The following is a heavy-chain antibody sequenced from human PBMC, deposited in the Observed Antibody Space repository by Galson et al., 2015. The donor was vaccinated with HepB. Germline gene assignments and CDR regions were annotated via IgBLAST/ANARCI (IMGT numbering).Heavy chain of an antibody. J-gene: IGHJ6*02. D-gene: IGHD6-19*01. V-gene: IGHV1-24*01. CDR2: FDPEDGET. Sequence: SVKVSCKVSGYTLTELSMHWVRQAPGKGLEWMGGFDPEDGETIYAQKFQGRVTMTEDTSTDTAYMELSSLRSEDTAVYYCATVGYSSGWYGPYYYYGMDVWGQGTTVTVSS. CDR3: ATVGYSSGWYGPYYYYGMDV. CDR1: GYTLTELS.